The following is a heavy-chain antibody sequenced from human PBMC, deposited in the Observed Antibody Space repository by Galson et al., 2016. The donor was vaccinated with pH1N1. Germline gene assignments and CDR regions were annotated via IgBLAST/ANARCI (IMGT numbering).Heavy chain of an antibody. CDR3: ARSEYYYDSSGYRHDTSDI. D-gene: IGHD3-22*01. Sequence: CAIPGDSVSSNSAAWNWIRQSPSRGLEGLGRTCYRSKWYNDYGVSVKSRITINPDTSKNQFTLQLNSVTTEDTAVYYCARSEYYYDSSGYRHDTSDIWGQGTTVTVSS. CDR2: TCYRSKWYN. CDR1: GDSVSSNSAA. V-gene: IGHV6-1*01. J-gene: IGHJ6*01.